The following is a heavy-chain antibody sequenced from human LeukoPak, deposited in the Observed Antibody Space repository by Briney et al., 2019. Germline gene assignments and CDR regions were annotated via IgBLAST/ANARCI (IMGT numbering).Heavy chain of an antibody. V-gene: IGHV3-21*01. Sequence: GGSLRLSCAASGFTFSSYSMNWVRQAPGKGLEWVSSISSSSSYIYYADSVKGRFTISRDNAKNSLYLQMNSLRAEDTAVYYCAKGGRSYYDILTHLDYWGQGTLVTVSS. D-gene: IGHD3-9*01. CDR1: GFTFSSYS. CDR2: ISSSSSYI. J-gene: IGHJ4*02. CDR3: AKGGRSYYDILTHLDY.